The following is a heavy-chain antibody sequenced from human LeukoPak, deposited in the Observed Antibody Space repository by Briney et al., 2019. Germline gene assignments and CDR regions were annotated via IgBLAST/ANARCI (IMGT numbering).Heavy chain of an antibody. CDR3: AHLWFGELYYFDY. CDR1: GFTVSSNY. CDR2: IYSGGST. V-gene: IGHV3-53*01. D-gene: IGHD3-10*01. Sequence: GGSLRLSCAASGFTVSSNYMSWVRQAPGKGLEWVSAIYSGGSTYYADSVKGRFTISRDNSKNTLYLQMNSLRAEDTAVYYCAHLWFGELYYFDYWGQGTLVTVSS. J-gene: IGHJ4*02.